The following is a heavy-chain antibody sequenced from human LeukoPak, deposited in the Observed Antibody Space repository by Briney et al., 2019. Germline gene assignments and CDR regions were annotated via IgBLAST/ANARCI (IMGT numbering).Heavy chain of an antibody. V-gene: IGHV4-61*01. CDR2: IYYSGST. CDR1: GSSVSSGSYY. D-gene: IGHD2-2*02. Sequence: SETLSLTCTVSGSSVSSGSYYWSWIRQPPGKGLEWIGYIYYSGSTNYNPSLKSRVTISVDTSKNQFSLKLSSVTAADTAVYYCATVVPAAIGWFDPWGQGTLVTVSS. J-gene: IGHJ5*02. CDR3: ATVVPAAIGWFDP.